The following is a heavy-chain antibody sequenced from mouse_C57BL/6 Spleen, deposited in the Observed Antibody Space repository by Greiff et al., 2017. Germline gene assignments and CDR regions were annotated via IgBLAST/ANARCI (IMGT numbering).Heavy chain of an antibody. V-gene: IGHV2-2*01. J-gene: IGHJ4*01. CDR2: IWSGGST. D-gene: IGHD2-3*01. CDR3: ARGWLLRYAMDY. CDR1: GFSLTSYG. Sequence: QVQLKESGPGLVQPSQSLSITCTVSGFSLTSYGVHWVRQSPGKGLEWLGVIWSGGSTDYNAAFISRLSISKDNSKSQVFFKMNSLQADDTAIYYCARGWLLRYAMDYWGQGTSVTVSS.